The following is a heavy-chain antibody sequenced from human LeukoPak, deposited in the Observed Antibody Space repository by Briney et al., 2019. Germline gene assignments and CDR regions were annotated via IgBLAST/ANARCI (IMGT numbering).Heavy chain of an antibody. V-gene: IGHV1-18*01. Sequence: ASVKFSCKASGYTFTSYGISWVRQAPGQGLEWMGWISAYNGNTNCAQKLQGRVTMTTDTSTSTAYMELRSLRSDDTAVYYCARASYCSNGVCSSLWADYWGQGTLVTVSS. CDR1: GYTFTSYG. D-gene: IGHD2-8*01. J-gene: IGHJ4*02. CDR2: ISAYNGNT. CDR3: ARASYCSNGVCSSLWADY.